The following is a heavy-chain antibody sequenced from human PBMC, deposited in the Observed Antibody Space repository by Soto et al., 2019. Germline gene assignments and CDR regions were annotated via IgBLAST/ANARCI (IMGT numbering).Heavy chain of an antibody. CDR1: GGSISSSSYY. D-gene: IGHD6-13*01. J-gene: IGHJ5*02. Sequence: PSETLSLTCTVSGGSISSSSYYWGWIRQPPGKGLEWIGSIYYGGSTYYDPSLKSRVTISVDTSKNQFSLKLSSVTAADTAVYYCARHGYSSSWSLRDPWGQGTLVTVSS. CDR2: IYYGGST. CDR3: ARHGYSSSWSLRDP. V-gene: IGHV4-39*01.